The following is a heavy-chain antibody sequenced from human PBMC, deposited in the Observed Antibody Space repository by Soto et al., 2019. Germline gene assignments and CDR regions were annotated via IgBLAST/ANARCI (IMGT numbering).Heavy chain of an antibody. J-gene: IGHJ3*02. CDR3: AKDLPFTGYYTGTSILDAFDI. Sequence: EVQLLESGGGLVQPGGSLRLSCAASGFTFSSYAMSWVRQAPGKGLEWVSAISGSGGSTYYADSVKGRFTISRDNSKNTLYLQMNSLRAEDTAVYYCAKDLPFTGYYTGTSILDAFDIWGQGTMVTVSS. D-gene: IGHD3-3*01. V-gene: IGHV3-23*01. CDR1: GFTFSSYA. CDR2: ISGSGGST.